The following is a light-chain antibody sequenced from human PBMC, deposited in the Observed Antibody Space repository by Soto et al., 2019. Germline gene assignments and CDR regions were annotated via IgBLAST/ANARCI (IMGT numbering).Light chain of an antibody. CDR3: SSYTSSSPLV. CDR2: DVS. CDR1: SSDVGGYNY. V-gene: IGLV2-14*01. Sequence: QSALTQPASVSGSPGQSITISCTGTSSDVGGYNYVSWYQLHPGKAPKLMIYDVSNRPSGVSNRFSGSKSGNTASLTISGLQAEDEADYYCSSYTSSSPLVFGGGTKVTVL. J-gene: IGLJ2*01.